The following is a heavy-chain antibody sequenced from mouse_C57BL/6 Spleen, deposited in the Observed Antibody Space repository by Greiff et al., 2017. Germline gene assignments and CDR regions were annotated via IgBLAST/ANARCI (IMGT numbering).Heavy chain of an antibody. V-gene: IGHV1-54*01. CDR1: GYAFTNYL. Sequence: VQVVESGAELVRPGTSVKVSCKASGYAFTNYLIEWVKQRPGQGLEWIGVINPGSGGTNYNEKFKGKATLTADKSSSTAYMQLSSLTSEDSAVYFCARDYGSMGYYFDYWGQGTTLTVSS. CDR3: ARDYGSMGYYFDY. J-gene: IGHJ2*01. D-gene: IGHD1-1*01. CDR2: INPGSGGT.